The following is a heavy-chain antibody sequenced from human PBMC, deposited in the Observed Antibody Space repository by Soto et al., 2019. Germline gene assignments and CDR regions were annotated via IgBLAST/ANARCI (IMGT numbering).Heavy chain of an antibody. CDR3: ARAGANYDILTGYYYYYYYGMDV. J-gene: IGHJ6*02. Sequence: QVQLVQSGAEVKKPGSSVKVSCKASGGTFSSYAISWVRQAPGQGLEWMGGIIPIFGTANYAQKFQGRVTITGDESTSEAYMELSSLRSEDTAVYYCARAGANYDILTGYYYYYYYGMDVWGQGTTVTVSS. V-gene: IGHV1-69*01. D-gene: IGHD3-9*01. CDR2: IIPIFGTA. CDR1: GGTFSSYA.